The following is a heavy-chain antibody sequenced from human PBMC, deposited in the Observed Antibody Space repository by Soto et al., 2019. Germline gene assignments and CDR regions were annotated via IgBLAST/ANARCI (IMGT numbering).Heavy chain of an antibody. J-gene: IGHJ4*02. CDR1: GFTFSSYG. V-gene: IGHV3-33*01. CDR2: IWYDGINK. D-gene: IGHD3-22*01. CDR3: VRDRNSYDSSGLDY. Sequence: GGSLRLSCAASGFTFSSYGMHWVRQAPGKGLEWVAGIWYDGINKYYADSVKGRFTISRDNSKNTLYLQMNSLRAEDTAVYYCVRDRNSYDSSGLDYWGQGTLVTVSS.